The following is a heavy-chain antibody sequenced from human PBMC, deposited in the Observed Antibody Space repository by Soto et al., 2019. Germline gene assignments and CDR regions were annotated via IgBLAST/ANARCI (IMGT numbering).Heavy chain of an antibody. CDR1: GYTFTSYG. V-gene: IGHV1-18*04. J-gene: IGHJ5*02. CDR2: ISAYNGNT. CDR3: ARDGKPWIQLHMWGAPCFDP. Sequence: QVQLVQSGAEVKKPGASVKVSCKASGYTFTSYGISWVRQAPGQGLEWMGWISAYNGNTNYAQKLQGRVTMTTDTSTSIAYMELRSLRSDDTDVYYCARDGKPWIQLHMWGAPCFDPWGQGTLVTVSS. D-gene: IGHD5-18*01.